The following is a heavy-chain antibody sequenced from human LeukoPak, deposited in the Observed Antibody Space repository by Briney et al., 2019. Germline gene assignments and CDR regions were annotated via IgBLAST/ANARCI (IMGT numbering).Heavy chain of an antibody. J-gene: IGHJ4*02. Sequence: PSETLSLTCTVSGGSISSSSYYWGWIRQPPGKGLEWIGNIYYTGSTYYNPSLKSRVTISVDTSKNQFSLKLSSVTAADTAVYYCARDGYSYGVPDDWGQGTLVTVSS. D-gene: IGHD5-18*01. CDR2: IYYTGST. V-gene: IGHV4-39*07. CDR3: ARDGYSYGVPDD. CDR1: GGSISSSSYY.